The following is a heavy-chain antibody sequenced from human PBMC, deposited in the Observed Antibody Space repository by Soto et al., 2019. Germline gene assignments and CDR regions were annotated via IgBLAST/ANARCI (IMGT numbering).Heavy chain of an antibody. J-gene: IGHJ5*02. D-gene: IGHD1-7*01. CDR2: FDPEDGET. CDR3: ATAITGTTYENWFDP. Sequence: ASVKVSCKVSGYTLTELSMHWVRQAPGKGLEWMGGFDPEDGETIYAQKFQGRVTMTEDTSTDTAYMELSSLRSEDTAVYYCATAITGTTYENWFDPWGQGTLVTVSS. V-gene: IGHV1-24*01. CDR1: GYTLTELS.